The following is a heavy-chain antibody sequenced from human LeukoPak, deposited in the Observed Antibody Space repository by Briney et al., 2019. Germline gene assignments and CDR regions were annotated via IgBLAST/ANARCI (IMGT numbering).Heavy chain of an antibody. J-gene: IGHJ4*02. CDR1: GGTFSSYA. D-gene: IGHD6-19*01. Sequence: SVKVSCKASGGTFSSYAISWVRQAPGQGLEWMGRIFPIFGTANYAQKFQGRVTITTDESTSTAYMELSSLRSEDTAVYYCARDRGASSGPLDYWGQGTLVTVSS. CDR2: IFPIFGTA. CDR3: ARDRGASSGPLDY. V-gene: IGHV1-69*05.